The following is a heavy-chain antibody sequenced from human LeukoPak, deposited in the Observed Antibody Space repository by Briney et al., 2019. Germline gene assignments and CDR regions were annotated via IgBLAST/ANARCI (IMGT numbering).Heavy chain of an antibody. V-gene: IGHV1-3*01. Sequence: ASVKVSCKASGYTFTSYAMHWVRQAPGQRLEWMGWINAGNGNTKYSQKFQGRVTITRDTSASTAYMELSSLRSEDTAVYYCARVDYVDTAMATHFDYWGQGTLVTVSS. CDR2: INAGNGNT. CDR3: ARVDYVDTAMATHFDY. J-gene: IGHJ4*02. D-gene: IGHD5-18*01. CDR1: GYTFTSYA.